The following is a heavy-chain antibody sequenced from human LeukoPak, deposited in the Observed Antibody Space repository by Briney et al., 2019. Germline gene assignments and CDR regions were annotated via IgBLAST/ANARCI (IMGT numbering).Heavy chain of an antibody. CDR1: GGSFSGYY. J-gene: IGHJ2*01. V-gene: IGHV4-34*01. Sequence: SETQSLTCAVYGGSFSGYYWSWIRQPPGKGLEWIGKINHSGSTNYNPSLKSRVTISVDTSKNQFSLKLSSVPAADTAVYYCARGLTVAEADLWGRGTLVTVSS. CDR2: INHSGST. D-gene: IGHD6-19*01. CDR3: ARGLTVAEADL.